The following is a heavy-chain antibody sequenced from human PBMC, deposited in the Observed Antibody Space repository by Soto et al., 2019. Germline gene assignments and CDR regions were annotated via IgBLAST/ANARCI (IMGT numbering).Heavy chain of an antibody. CDR1: GFTFSTYT. D-gene: IGHD6-19*01. CDR3: AKDLRYSSAWYLKGYYFDS. J-gene: IGHJ4*02. CDR2: ISYDESRQ. V-gene: IGHV3-30*18. Sequence: QVQLVESGGGVVQPGRSLSLSCAASGFTFSTYTIHWVRQAPGKGLEWVAVISYDESRQYYADSVKGRFAVSRDNSKDTVYLQMNSLRPEDTAVYYCAKDLRYSSAWYLKGYYFDSWGQGTLVTVSS.